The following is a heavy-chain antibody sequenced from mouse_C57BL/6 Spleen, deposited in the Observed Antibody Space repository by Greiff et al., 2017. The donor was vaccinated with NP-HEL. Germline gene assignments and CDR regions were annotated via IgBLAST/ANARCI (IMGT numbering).Heavy chain of an antibody. CDR3: TREEVTTGIYYAMDY. D-gene: IGHD2-2*01. CDR2: IYPGNSAT. J-gene: IGHJ4*01. V-gene: IGHV1-5*01. CDR1: GYTFTSYW. Sequence: VQLQQSGTVLARPGASVKMSCKTSGYTFTSYWMHWVKQRPGQGLEWIGAIYPGNSATSYNQKFTGKAKLTAVTAASTTYMELSSLTNEDSAVYYCTREEVTTGIYYAMDYWGQGTSVTVSS.